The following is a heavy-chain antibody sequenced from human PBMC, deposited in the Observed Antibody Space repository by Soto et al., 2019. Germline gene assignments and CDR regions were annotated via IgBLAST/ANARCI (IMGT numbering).Heavy chain of an antibody. Sequence: GGSLRLSCAASGFTFSSYGMHWVRQAPGKGLEWVAVISYDGSNKYYADSVKGRFTISRDNSKNTLYLQMNSLRAEDTAVYYCAKVAQDKYSSSMDYWGQGTLVTVSS. CDR2: ISYDGSNK. J-gene: IGHJ4*02. CDR1: GFTFSSYG. D-gene: IGHD6-13*01. V-gene: IGHV3-30*18. CDR3: AKVAQDKYSSSMDY.